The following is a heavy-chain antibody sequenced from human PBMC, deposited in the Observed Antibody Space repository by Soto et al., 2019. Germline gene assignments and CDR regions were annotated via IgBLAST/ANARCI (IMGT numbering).Heavy chain of an antibody. J-gene: IGHJ4*02. D-gene: IGHD3-3*01. CDR1: GFTVSSNY. CDR3: ARDSITIFGVVHLDS. CDR2: IYSGGST. Sequence: GGSLRLSCAASGFTVSSNYMSWVRQAPGKGLEWVSVIYSGGSTYYADSVKGRFTISRDNSKNTLYLQMNSLRAEDTAVYYCARDSITIFGVVHLDSWGQGTLVTVSS. V-gene: IGHV3-53*01.